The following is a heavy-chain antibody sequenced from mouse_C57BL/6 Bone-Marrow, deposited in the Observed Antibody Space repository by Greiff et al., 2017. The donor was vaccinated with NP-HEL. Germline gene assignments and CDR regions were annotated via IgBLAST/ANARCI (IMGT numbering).Heavy chain of an antibody. V-gene: IGHV1-11*01. CDR3: GRGLQRFPLAMDY. D-gene: IGHD1-1*01. Sequence: QVQLQQSGAELASPGASVTLSCKASGYTFTDYIMNWVKKRPGQGLEWIGRIYPVSGETNYNQKFMGKSTFSVDRSSSTVYMVLNSLTSEGPAVYSCGRGLQRFPLAMDYWGKGTSVTVSS. CDR1: GYTFTDYI. CDR2: IYPVSGET. J-gene: IGHJ4*01.